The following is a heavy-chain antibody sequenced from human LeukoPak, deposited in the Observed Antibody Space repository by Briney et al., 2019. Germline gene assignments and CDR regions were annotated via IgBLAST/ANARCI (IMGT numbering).Heavy chain of an antibody. V-gene: IGHV1-46*01. CDR1: GYTFTSYY. Sequence: GASVKVSCKASGYTFTSYYMHWVRQAPGQGLEWRGIINPSGGSTSYAQKFQGRVTMTRDTSTSTVYMELSSLRSEDTAVYYCARYGVKSENDYDSSGYYPYFDYWGQGTLVTVS. CDR2: INPSGGST. J-gene: IGHJ4*02. D-gene: IGHD3-22*01. CDR3: ARYGVKSENDYDSSGYYPYFDY.